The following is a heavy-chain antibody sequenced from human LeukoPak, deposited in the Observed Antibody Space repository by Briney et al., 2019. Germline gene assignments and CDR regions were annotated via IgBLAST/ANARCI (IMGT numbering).Heavy chain of an antibody. D-gene: IGHD3-16*02. CDR3: ARDNSVGDIAWWFDP. V-gene: IGHV1-46*01. J-gene: IGHJ5*02. CDR2: INPSGSST. CDR1: GYTFTSYY. Sequence: ASVKVSCKASGYTFTSYYMHWVRQAPGQGLEWMGLINPSGSSTLYAQKFQGRVTMTRDMSTTTDYMELSSLRSEDPAVYYCARDNSVGDIAWWFDPWGQGTLVTVSS.